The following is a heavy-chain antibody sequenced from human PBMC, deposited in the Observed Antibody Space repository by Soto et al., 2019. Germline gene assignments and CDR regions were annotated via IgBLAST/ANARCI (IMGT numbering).Heavy chain of an antibody. J-gene: IGHJ4*02. V-gene: IGHV3-23*01. D-gene: IGHD6-19*01. CDR3: AKERSSGWNFDS. CDR2: IFGSGDST. Sequence: EVQLLESGGGLVQPGGSLRLSCAASGFTFSTYAMSWVRQAPGRGLEWVSTIFGSGDSTYYADSVKGRFTISRDNSKNTLYLQMNSLRAEDTAVYYCAKERSSGWNFDSWGQGTLVTVSS. CDR1: GFTFSTYA.